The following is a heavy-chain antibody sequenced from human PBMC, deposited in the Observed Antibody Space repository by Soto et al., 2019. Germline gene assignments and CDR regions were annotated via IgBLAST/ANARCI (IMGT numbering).Heavy chain of an antibody. D-gene: IGHD1-26*01. V-gene: IGHV3-15*07. CDR2: IKSKTDGGTT. Sequence: RGALRLSCAASGFTFSHAWMNWVRQAPGRGLEWVGRIKSKTDGGTTDYAAPVKGRFTISRDDSKNTLYLQMNSLKTEDTAVYYCGSPHSVHNPSSFAYWGQGTLVTVSS. CDR1: GFTFSHAW. CDR3: GSPHSVHNPSSFAY. J-gene: IGHJ4*02.